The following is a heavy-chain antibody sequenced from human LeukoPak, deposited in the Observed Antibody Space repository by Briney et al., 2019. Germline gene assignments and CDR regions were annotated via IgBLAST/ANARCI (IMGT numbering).Heavy chain of an antibody. Sequence: VASVTVSCKVSGYTLTELSMHWVRQAPGKGLEWMGGFDPEDGETIYAQKFQGRVTMTEDTSTDTAYMELSSLRSEGTAVYYCATGAGATTYFDYWGQGTLVTVSS. J-gene: IGHJ4*02. V-gene: IGHV1-24*01. D-gene: IGHD1-26*01. CDR2: FDPEDGET. CDR3: ATGAGATTYFDY. CDR1: GYTLTELS.